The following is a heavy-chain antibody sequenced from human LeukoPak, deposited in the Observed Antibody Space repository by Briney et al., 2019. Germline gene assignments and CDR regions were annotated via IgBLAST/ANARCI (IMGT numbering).Heavy chain of an antibody. CDR3: ARVGDWNDLVY. CDR2: IYYTGGT. J-gene: IGHJ4*02. V-gene: IGHV4-59*01. CDR1: GCSISSYY. D-gene: IGHD1-1*01. Sequence: PSETLSLTCTVSGCSISSYYWSWIRQVPGKGLEWIGYIYYTGGTNYNPSLKSRVTISVDTPKNQFSLKLRSVSAADTAVYYCARVGDWNDLVYWGQGTLVTVSS.